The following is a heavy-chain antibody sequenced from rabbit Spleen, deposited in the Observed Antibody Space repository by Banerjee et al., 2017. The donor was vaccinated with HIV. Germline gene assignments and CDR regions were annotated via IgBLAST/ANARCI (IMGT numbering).Heavy chain of an antibody. CDR3: ARAPYTITSYYLKYGMDL. CDR2: IYNGDGST. Sequence: QQQLEESGGGLVQPEGSLTLTCKASGFDFNSNAMCWVRQAPGKGPEWIAYIYNGDGSTYYASWAKGRFTISKTSSTTVTLQMTSLTAADTATYFCARAPYTITSYYLKYGMDLWGQGTLVTVS. CDR1: GFDFNSNA. D-gene: IGHD8-1*01. V-gene: IGHV1S47*01. J-gene: IGHJ6*01.